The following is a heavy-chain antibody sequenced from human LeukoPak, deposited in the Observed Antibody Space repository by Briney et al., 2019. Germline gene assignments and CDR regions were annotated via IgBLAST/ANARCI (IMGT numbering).Heavy chain of an antibody. J-gene: IGHJ3*02. D-gene: IGHD1-1*01. V-gene: IGHV3-23*01. CDR2: ISGSGGST. CDR1: GFTFSSYA. CDR3: AKPGVVQLEEGGNDAFDI. Sequence: GGSLRLSCAASGFTFSSYAMSWVRQAPGKGLEWVSAISGSGGSTYYADSVKGRFTISRDNSKNTLYLQMNSLRAEDTAVYYCAKPGVVQLEEGGNDAFDIWGQGTMVTVSS.